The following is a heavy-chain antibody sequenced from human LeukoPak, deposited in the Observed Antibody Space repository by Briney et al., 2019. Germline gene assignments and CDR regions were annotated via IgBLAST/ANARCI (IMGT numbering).Heavy chain of an antibody. J-gene: IGHJ4*02. V-gene: IGHV3-23*01. CDR1: GFTLSTYA. CDR2: ISGSGTTI. CDR3: TTPSIQRTTYYYDSSGFDY. Sequence: GRSLGLSCAASGFTLSTYALSRVRQAPGKGLEWVSAISGSGTTIYYADSVKGRFTISRDNSKNTLYLQMSSLKTEDTAAYYCTTPSIQRTTYYYDSSGFDYWGQGALVTVSS. D-gene: IGHD3-22*01.